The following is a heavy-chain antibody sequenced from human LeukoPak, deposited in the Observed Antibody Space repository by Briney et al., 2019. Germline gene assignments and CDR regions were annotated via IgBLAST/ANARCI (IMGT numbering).Heavy chain of an antibody. CDR1: GGSISSGSYY. J-gene: IGHJ4*02. CDR3: ARELSPRDGKGYYFDY. Sequence: SETLSLTCTVCGGSISSGSYYWSWIRQPAGKTLEWIGRIYSSGSTNYNPSLKSRVTISVDTSKNQFSLKLSSVTAADTAMYYCARELSPRDGKGYYFDYWGQGTLVTVSS. D-gene: IGHD2-21*02. CDR2: IYSSGST. V-gene: IGHV4-61*02.